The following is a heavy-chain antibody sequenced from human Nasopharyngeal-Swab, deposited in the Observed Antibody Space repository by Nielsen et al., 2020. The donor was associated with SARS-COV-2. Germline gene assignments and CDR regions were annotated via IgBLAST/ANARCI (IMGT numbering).Heavy chain of an antibody. V-gene: IGHV3-7*01. Sequence: GESLKISCAASGFTFSSYWMSWVRQAPGKGLEWVANINEDGSEKYYVDSVKGRFTISRDNAKKSLDLQMNSLRAEDTAVYYCARGGAVAGNDYYHGMDVWGQGTTVTVSS. D-gene: IGHD6-19*01. CDR1: GFTFSSYW. CDR2: INEDGSEK. CDR3: ARGGAVAGNDYYHGMDV. J-gene: IGHJ6*02.